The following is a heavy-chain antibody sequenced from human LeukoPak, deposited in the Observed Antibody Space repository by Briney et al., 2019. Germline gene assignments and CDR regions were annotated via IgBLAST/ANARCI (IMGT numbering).Heavy chain of an antibody. CDR1: GGSISSSSYY. Sequence: SETLSLTCTVSGGSISSSSYYWGWIRQPPGKGLEWIGSIYYSGSTYYNTSLKSRVTISVDTSKNQFSLKLSSVTAADTAVYYCARVRSGWESDYWGQGTLVTVSS. V-gene: IGHV4-39*07. CDR3: ARVRSGWESDY. CDR2: IYYSGST. D-gene: IGHD1-26*01. J-gene: IGHJ4*02.